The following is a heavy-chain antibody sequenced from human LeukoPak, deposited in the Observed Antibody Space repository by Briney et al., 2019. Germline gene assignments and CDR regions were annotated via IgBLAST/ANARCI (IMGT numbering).Heavy chain of an antibody. J-gene: IGHJ6*04. CDR2: IIPIFGTA. V-gene: IGHV1-69*13. Sequence: GASVKVSCKASGGTFSSYAISGVRQAPGQGLDGMGGIIPIFGTANYAQKFQGRVTITADESTSTAYMELSSLRSEDTAVYYCARLLRYFDWAYGMDVWGKGTTVTVSS. D-gene: IGHD3-9*01. CDR3: ARLLRYFDWAYGMDV. CDR1: GGTFSSYA.